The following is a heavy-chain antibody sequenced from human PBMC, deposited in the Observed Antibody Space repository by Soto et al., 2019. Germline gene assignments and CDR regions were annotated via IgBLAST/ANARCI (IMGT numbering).Heavy chain of an antibody. V-gene: IGHV3-53*01. CDR2: IYSGGST. D-gene: IGHD3-22*01. Sequence: EVQLVESGGGLIQPGGSLRLYCAASGFTVSSNYMSWVRQAPGKGLEWVSVIYSGGSTYYADSVKGRFTISRDNSKNTLYLQMNSLRAEDTAVYYCARNYDSTAGGAFDIWGQGTMVTVSS. CDR3: ARNYDSTAGGAFDI. CDR1: GFTVSSNY. J-gene: IGHJ3*02.